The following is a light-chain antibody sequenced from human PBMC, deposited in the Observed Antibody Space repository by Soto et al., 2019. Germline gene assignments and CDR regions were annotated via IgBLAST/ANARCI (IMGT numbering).Light chain of an antibody. CDR1: QSISSN. Sequence: EILMTQSPATLSVSPGERATLSCRASQSISSNLAWYHHKPGQAPRLLIYDAFTRATGIPARFSGSGSGTEFTLTISSLQSEDFAVYYCQQYNNWPETVGQGTKVDIK. V-gene: IGKV3-15*01. J-gene: IGKJ1*01. CDR2: DAF. CDR3: QQYNNWPET.